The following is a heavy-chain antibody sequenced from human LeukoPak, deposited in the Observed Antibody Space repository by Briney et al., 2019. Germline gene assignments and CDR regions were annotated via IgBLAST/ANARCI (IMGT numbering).Heavy chain of an antibody. V-gene: IGHV3-23*01. CDR3: ARQGGYYYESSASYYFDY. Sequence: GGSLRLSCAASGFTFSTYTMYWVRHPPGKRLEWVSIIGNNGGGIHYADSVKGRFTISRDNFKNALYLQMNSLRVEDTAVYYCARQGGYYYESSASYYFDYWGQGTLVTVSS. J-gene: IGHJ4*02. CDR1: GFTFSTYT. D-gene: IGHD3-22*01. CDR2: IGNNGGGI.